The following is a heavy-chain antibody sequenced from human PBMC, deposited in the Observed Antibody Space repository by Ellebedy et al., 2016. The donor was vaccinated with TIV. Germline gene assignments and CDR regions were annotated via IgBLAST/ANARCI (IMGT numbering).Heavy chain of an antibody. CDR1: GGSFNGYF. V-gene: IGHV4-34*01. Sequence: MPSETLSLTCAVKGGSFNGYFWSWIRQSPGKGLEWLGEINPSGTANYNPSLKSRVTMSVDTPEKQFSLRLTSVTAADTAVYYCARDPALPRGRFDTWGPGTLVTVSS. CDR2: INPSGTA. CDR3: ARDPALPRGRFDT. J-gene: IGHJ5*02.